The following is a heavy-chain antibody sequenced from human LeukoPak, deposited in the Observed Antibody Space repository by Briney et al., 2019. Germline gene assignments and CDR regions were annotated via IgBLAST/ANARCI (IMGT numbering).Heavy chain of an antibody. V-gene: IGHV3-21*01. CDR2: ISSSSSYI. CDR3: ASCSGGSCYSGRIDY. CDR1: GFTFSSYS. J-gene: IGHJ4*02. D-gene: IGHD2-15*01. Sequence: GGSLRLSCAVSGFTFSSYSMNWVRQAPGKGMKWVSSISSSSSYIYYADSVKGRFTISRDNAKNSLYLQMNSLRAEDTAVYYCASCSGGSCYSGRIDYWGQGTLVTVS.